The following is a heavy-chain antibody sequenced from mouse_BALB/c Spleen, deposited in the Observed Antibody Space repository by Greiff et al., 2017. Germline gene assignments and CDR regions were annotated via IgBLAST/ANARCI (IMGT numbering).Heavy chain of an antibody. CDR3: ARGGVSSYYAMDY. CDR1: GFSLTSYG. V-gene: IGHV2-9*02. J-gene: IGHJ4*01. CDR2: IWAGGST. Sequence: QVQLKESGPGLVAPSQSLSITCTVSGFSLTSYGVHWVRQPPGKGLEWLGVIWAGGSTNYNSALMSRLSISKDNSKSQVFLKMNSLQTDDTAMYYCARGGVSSYYAMDYWGQGTSVTVSS.